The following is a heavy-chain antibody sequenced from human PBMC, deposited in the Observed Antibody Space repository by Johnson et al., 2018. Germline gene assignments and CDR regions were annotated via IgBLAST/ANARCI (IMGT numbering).Heavy chain of an antibody. J-gene: IGHJ3*02. V-gene: IGHV3-23*04. CDR3: AKDKHAGPKSGEDAFDI. CDR1: GFSFSSYG. CDR2: ISGDGSAT. D-gene: IGHD1-26*01. Sequence: EVQLVESGGGVVQPGRSLRLSCAASGFSFSSYGMHWVRQAPGKGLEWVSSISGDGSATFYTDSVKGRFTTFRDNSKDTLYLQMNTLRADDTAVYYCAKDKHAGPKSGEDAFDIWGQGTMVTVSS.